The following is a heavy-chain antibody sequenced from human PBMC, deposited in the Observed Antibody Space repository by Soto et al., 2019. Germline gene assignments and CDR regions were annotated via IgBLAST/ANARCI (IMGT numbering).Heavy chain of an antibody. Sequence: QVQLQESGPGLIKPSETLSLTCAVSGASVTDDDWWSLVRQSPGKGPEWIGESYRSVPTHYNPSLNDRVTISMDKSQNYLSLKMNSVTAADTAVYYCALNGHYRIDSWGQGILVTVSS. D-gene: IGHD2-8*01. CDR1: GASVTDDDW. CDR3: ALNGHYRIDS. J-gene: IGHJ4*02. V-gene: IGHV4-4*02. CDR2: SYRSVPT.